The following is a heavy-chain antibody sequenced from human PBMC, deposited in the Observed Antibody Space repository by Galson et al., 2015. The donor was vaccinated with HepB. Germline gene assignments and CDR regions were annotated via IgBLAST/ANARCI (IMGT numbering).Heavy chain of an antibody. V-gene: IGHV7-4-1*02. D-gene: IGHD6-13*01. CDR3: ARCHSSSWYYYYGMDV. J-gene: IGHJ6*02. CDR1: GYTFTSYA. Sequence: VKVSCKASGYTFTSYAMNWVRQAPGQGLEWMGWINTNTGNPTYAQGFTGRFVFSLDTSVSTAYLQISSLKAEDTAVYYCARCHSSSWYYYYGMDVWGQGTTVTVSS. CDR2: INTNTGNP.